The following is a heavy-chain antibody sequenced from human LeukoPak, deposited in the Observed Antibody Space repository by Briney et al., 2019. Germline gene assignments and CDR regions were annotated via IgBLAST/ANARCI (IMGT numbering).Heavy chain of an antibody. J-gene: IGHJ5*02. Sequence: PGGSQRLSCAASGFTLSNYAMSWVRQAPGKGPEWVSVISNSGGGTYYADSVKGRFTISRDNSKNTLYLQMNSLRAEDTAVYYCAKGGGYSYGRNWFDPWGQGTLVTVSS. V-gene: IGHV3-23*01. D-gene: IGHD5-18*01. CDR2: ISNSGGGT. CDR1: GFTLSNYA. CDR3: AKGGGYSYGRNWFDP.